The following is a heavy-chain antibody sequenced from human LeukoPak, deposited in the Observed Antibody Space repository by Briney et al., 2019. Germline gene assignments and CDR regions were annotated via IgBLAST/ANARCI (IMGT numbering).Heavy chain of an antibody. V-gene: IGHV3-66*01. D-gene: IGHD5-12*01. CDR3: ARGDVAPIDY. CDR2: IYSGGST. Sequence: PVGSLRLSSAVSGVTACSNHMSCVREAPGKGLEWVSVIYSGGSTYYADSVKGRFTISRDNSKNTLYLQMSRLRAEDTAVHYCARGDVAPIDYCGQGTLVTVSS. J-gene: IGHJ4*02. CDR1: GVTACSNH.